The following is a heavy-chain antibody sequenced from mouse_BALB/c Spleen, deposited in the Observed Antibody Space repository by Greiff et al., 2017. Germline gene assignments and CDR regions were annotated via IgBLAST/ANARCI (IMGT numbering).Heavy chain of an antibody. J-gene: IGHJ3*01. CDR3: ASGLRRGAY. CDR2: IDPANGNT. V-gene: IGHV14-3*02. D-gene: IGHD1-2*01. CDR1: GFNIKDTY. Sequence: VQLQQSGAELVKPGASVKLSCTASGFNIKDTYMHWVKQRPEQGLEWIGRIDPANGNTKYDPKFQGKATITADTSSNTAYLQPSSLTSEDTAVYYCASGLRRGAYWGQGTLVTVSA.